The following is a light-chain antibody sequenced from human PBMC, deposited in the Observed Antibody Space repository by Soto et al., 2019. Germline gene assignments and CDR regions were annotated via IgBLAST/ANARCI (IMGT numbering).Light chain of an antibody. CDR1: QDISTE. Sequence: AIQMTHSPSSLSVSVGDRVTITCRASQDISTELGWYQQKPGKAPRLLIYGGFSLQSGGPSRFSGSGSGTEFTLTISSLQPGDFATYYGLQDVKYPRTFGQGTKVEVK. V-gene: IGKV1-6*01. CDR3: LQDVKYPRT. CDR2: GGF. J-gene: IGKJ1*01.